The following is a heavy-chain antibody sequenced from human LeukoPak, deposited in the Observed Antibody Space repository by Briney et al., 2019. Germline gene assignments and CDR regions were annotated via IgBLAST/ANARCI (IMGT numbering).Heavy chain of an antibody. Sequence: SVKVSCKASGGTFSSYAISWVRQAPGQGLEWMGGIIPIFGTANYAQRFQGRVTITTDESTSTAYMELSSLRSEDTAVYYCASAKDDYTSGYFDYWGQGTLVTVSS. D-gene: IGHD4/OR15-4a*01. CDR3: ASAKDDYTSGYFDY. CDR2: IIPIFGTA. V-gene: IGHV1-69*05. J-gene: IGHJ4*02. CDR1: GGTFSSYA.